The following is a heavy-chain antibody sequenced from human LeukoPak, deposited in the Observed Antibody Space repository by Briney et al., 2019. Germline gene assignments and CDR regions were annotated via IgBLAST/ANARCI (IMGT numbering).Heavy chain of an antibody. J-gene: IGHJ4*02. CDR2: IHYSGTT. CDR3: ASPSSSSSTYDY. V-gene: IGHV4-39*01. CDR1: GGSISSSSYY. Sequence: SETLSLTCTVSGGSISSSSYYWGWIRQPPGKGLEWIGSIHYSGTTYYNASLKSRVTISVDTSKNQFSLKLNSVTAADTAVYYCASPSSSSSTYDYWGQGTPVTVSS. D-gene: IGHD6-6*01.